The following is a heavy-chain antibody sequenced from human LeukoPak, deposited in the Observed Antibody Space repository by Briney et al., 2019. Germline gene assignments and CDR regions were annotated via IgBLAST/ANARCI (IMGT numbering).Heavy chain of an antibody. CDR2: IKSKTDGGTT. CDR3: TTYYYDSSGYPY. J-gene: IGHJ4*02. CDR1: GFTFSNAW. D-gene: IGHD3-22*01. Sequence: GGSLRLSCAASGFTFSNAWMSWVRQAPGKGLEWVGRIKSKTDGGTTDYAAPAKGRFTISRDDSKNTLYLQMNSLKTEDTAVYYCTTYYYDSSGYPYWGQGTLVTVSS. V-gene: IGHV3-15*01.